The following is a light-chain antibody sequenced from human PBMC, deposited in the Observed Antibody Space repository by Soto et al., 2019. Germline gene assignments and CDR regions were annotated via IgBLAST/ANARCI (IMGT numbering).Light chain of an antibody. J-gene: IGLJ2*01. CDR1: SSDVGGYNF. V-gene: IGLV2-11*01. CDR2: NVS. CDR3: CSYAGSYTLV. Sequence: QSALTQPRSVSGSPGHSVTISCTGISSDVGGYNFVSWYQQHPGKAPKLMIYNVSERPSGVPDRFSGSKSGNTASLTISGLQAEDEADYYCCSYAGSYTLVFGGGTKLTVL.